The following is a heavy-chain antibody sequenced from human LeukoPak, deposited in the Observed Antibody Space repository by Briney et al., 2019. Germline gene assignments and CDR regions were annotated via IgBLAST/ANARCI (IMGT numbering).Heavy chain of an antibody. CDR1: GGSISSGGYY. J-gene: IGHJ4*02. CDR2: IYYSGST. Sequence: KPSETLSLTCTVSGGSISSGGYYWSWIRQHPGKGLEWIGCIYYSGSTYYNPSLKSRVTISVDTSKNQFSLKLSSVTAADTAVYYCASEEGDEGYFDYWGQGTLVTVSS. CDR3: ASEEGDEGYFDY. D-gene: IGHD3-16*01. V-gene: IGHV4-31*03.